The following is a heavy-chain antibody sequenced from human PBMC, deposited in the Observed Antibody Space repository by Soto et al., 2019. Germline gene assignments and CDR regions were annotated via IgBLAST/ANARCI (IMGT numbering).Heavy chain of an antibody. V-gene: IGHV1-69*02. CDR3: ARAAVGATADWSFDR. CDR2: IIPILGIA. J-gene: IGHJ2*01. CDR1: GGTFSSYT. D-gene: IGHD1-26*01. Sequence: QVQLVQSGAEVKKPGSSVKVSCKASGGTFSSYTISWVRQAPGQGLEWMGRIIPILGIANYAQKFQGRVTITADKSTSTAYMELSSLRSKDTAVYDGARAAVGATADWSFDRWGRGTLVTVSS.